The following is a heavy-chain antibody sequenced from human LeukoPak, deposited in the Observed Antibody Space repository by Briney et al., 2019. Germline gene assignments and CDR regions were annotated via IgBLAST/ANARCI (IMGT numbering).Heavy chain of an antibody. D-gene: IGHD6-13*01. CDR3: AKTPYSSSWYRYFDY. Sequence: PGGSLRFSCAASGFTFSTYAMNWVRQAPGKGLEWVSAISGSGGSTYYADSVKGRFTISRDNSKNTLYLLMNSLRAEDTAVYYCAKTPYSSSWYRYFDYWGQGTLVTVSS. J-gene: IGHJ4*02. CDR2: ISGSGGST. V-gene: IGHV3-23*01. CDR1: GFTFSTYA.